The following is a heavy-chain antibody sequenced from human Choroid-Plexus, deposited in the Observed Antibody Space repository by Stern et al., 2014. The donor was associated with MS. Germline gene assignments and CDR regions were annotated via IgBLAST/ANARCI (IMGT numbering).Heavy chain of an antibody. Sequence: VQLVESGGGVVQPGRPLRLSCVASGFTFGSCAMHWVRQAPGKGLEWVAAVSYDGSNKYYADSVKGRFTISRDNSQNTPYMQMSSLRPEDTAVYYCAKDRQYLTYFFDHWGQGSLVTVSS. J-gene: IGHJ5*02. CDR3: AKDRQYLTYFFDH. V-gene: IGHV3-30*18. CDR2: VSYDGSNK. D-gene: IGHD2/OR15-2a*01. CDR1: GFTFGSCA.